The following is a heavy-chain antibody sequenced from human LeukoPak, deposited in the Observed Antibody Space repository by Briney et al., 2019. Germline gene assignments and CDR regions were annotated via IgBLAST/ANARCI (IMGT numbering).Heavy chain of an antibody. Sequence: PGGSLRLSCAASGFTFSSYGMHWVRQAPGKGLEWVAVISYDGSNKYYADSVKGRFTISRDNSKNTLYLQMNSLRAEDTAVYYCAKETTPDYGDYDDYYYGMDVWGQGTTVTVSS. D-gene: IGHD4-17*01. CDR3: AKETTPDYGDYDDYYYGMDV. CDR2: ISYDGSNK. V-gene: IGHV3-30*18. J-gene: IGHJ6*02. CDR1: GFTFSSYG.